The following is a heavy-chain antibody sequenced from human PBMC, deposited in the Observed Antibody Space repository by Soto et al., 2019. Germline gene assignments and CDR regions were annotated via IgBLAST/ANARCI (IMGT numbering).Heavy chain of an antibody. CDR2: ISYSGNT. CDR1: GGSVTSGTYF. J-gene: IGHJ5*02. D-gene: IGHD3-3*01. V-gene: IGHV4-61*01. CDR3: ARLLASYDFWTQFDP. Sequence: PSETLSLTCTVSGGSVTSGTYFWNWVRQPPGKGLEWIGYISYSGNTGYNPSLKSRATISVDTSKNQFSLKLSSVTAADTAVYYCARLLASYDFWTQFDPWGQGTLVTVSS.